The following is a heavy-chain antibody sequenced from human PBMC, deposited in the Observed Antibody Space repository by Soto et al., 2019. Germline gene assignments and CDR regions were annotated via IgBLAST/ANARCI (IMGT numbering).Heavy chain of an antibody. V-gene: IGHV3-23*01. J-gene: IGHJ1*01. Sequence: EVQLLEHGGGLVQPGGSLRLSCAASGFSFSTYAMSWILQAQGRGLEWGSTITKKGDRTYYVDSVKGRFTISRDNSRNMGFLQMNSPRDEDTGIYYCVRGRDGTEGDVECFQHGGQGTLVTVS. CDR3: VRGRDGTEGDVECFQH. D-gene: IGHD6-13*01. CDR1: GFSFSTYA. CDR2: ITKKGDRT.